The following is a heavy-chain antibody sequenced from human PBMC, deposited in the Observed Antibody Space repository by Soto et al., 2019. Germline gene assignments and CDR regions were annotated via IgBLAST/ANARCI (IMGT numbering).Heavy chain of an antibody. CDR2: VTPILKTS. D-gene: IGHD6-19*01. Sequence: QVPLVQSGAELRKPGSSVRVSCKASGGSFSTYPITWVRQAPGQGLEWMGRVTPILKTSNTAHKFKGRVTLSADASTCTASMELSSLIPEYSAVYYCARDLAVAGFDAWGQGTLITVSS. J-gene: IGHJ4*02. V-gene: IGHV1-69*18. CDR1: GGSFSTYP. CDR3: ARDLAVAGFDA.